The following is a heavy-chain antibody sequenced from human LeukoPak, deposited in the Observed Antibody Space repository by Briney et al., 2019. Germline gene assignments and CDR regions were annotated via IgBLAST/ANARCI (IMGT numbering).Heavy chain of an antibody. CDR3: ARGFASSRHFDY. CDR1: GFTFSSYA. D-gene: IGHD6-13*01. V-gene: IGHV3-23*01. Sequence: PGGSLRLSCAASGFTFSSYAMSWVRQAPGSGLEWVSATSGSGGNTYYADSVKGRFTISRDNSKDTLYLQMNSLRAEDTAVYYCARGFASSRHFDYWGQGTLVTVSS. J-gene: IGHJ4*02. CDR2: TSGSGGNT.